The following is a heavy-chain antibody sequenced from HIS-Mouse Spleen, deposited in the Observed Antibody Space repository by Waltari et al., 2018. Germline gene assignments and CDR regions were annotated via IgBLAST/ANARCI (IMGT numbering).Heavy chain of an antibody. D-gene: IGHD7-27*01. V-gene: IGHV3-21*01. Sequence: EVQLVQSGGGLVKPGGSLRLSCAASGLTFSSYSMNWVRQAPGKGLGRVSSISSSSSYIDYADSVKGRFTISRDNAKNSLYLQMNSLRAEDTAVYYCARRLLTGDAFDIWGQGTMVTVSS. CDR1: GLTFSSYS. CDR2: ISSSSSYI. CDR3: ARRLLTGDAFDI. J-gene: IGHJ3*02.